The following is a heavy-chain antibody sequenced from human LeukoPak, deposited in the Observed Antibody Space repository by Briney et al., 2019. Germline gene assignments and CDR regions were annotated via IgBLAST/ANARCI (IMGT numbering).Heavy chain of an antibody. CDR2: ISAYNGNT. CDR1: GYTFTSYG. D-gene: IGHD2-2*01. Sequence: ASVKVSCKASGYTFTSYGITWVRQAPGQGHEWMGCISAYNGNTNYAQRLQGRVTMTTDRSTSTAYMELRSLRSDDTAVYYCARGPIIDIAIVPAADEYYYMDVWGKGTTVTVSS. CDR3: ARGPIIDIAIVPAADEYYYMDV. J-gene: IGHJ6*03. V-gene: IGHV1-18*01.